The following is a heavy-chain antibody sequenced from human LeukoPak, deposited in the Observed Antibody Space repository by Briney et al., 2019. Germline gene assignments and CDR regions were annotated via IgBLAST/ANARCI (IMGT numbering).Heavy chain of an antibody. D-gene: IGHD2-15*01. Sequence: GGSLRLSCAASGFTFSSYAMSWVRQAPGKGLEWVSAISGSGGSTYYADSVKGRFTISRDNPKNTLYLQMNSLRAEDTAVYYCARDPRYCSGGSCYHPQYYYGMDVWGQGTTVTVSS. CDR1: GFTFSSYA. CDR3: ARDPRYCSGGSCYHPQYYYGMDV. J-gene: IGHJ6*02. CDR2: ISGSGGST. V-gene: IGHV3-23*01.